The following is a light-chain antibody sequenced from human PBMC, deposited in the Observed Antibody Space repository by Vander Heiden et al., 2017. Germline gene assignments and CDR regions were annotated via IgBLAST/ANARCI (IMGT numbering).Light chain of an antibody. CDR3: NSRDSSGNHVV. J-gene: IGLJ2*01. V-gene: IGLV3-19*01. CDR2: GKN. CDR1: SLRSYY. Sequence: SSELTQDPAVSVALGQTVRITCQGDSLRSYYASWYQQKPGQAPVLVIYGKNNRPSGIPDRFSGSSSGNTASLTITGAQAEDEADDYCNSRDSSGNHVVFGGGTKMT.